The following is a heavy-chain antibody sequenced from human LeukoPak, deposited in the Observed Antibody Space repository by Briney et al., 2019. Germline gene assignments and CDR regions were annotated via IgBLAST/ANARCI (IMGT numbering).Heavy chain of an antibody. CDR2: INHSGST. J-gene: IGHJ5*02. CDR3: ARVWGGSYYFPYNWFDP. CDR1: GGSFSGYY. Sequence: PSETLSLTCAVYGGSFSGYYWSWIRQPPGKGLEWIGEINHSGSTNYNPSLKSRVTISVDTSKNQFSLKLSSVTAADTAVYYCARVWGGSYYFPYNWFDPWGQGTLVPVSS. V-gene: IGHV4-34*01. D-gene: IGHD1-26*01.